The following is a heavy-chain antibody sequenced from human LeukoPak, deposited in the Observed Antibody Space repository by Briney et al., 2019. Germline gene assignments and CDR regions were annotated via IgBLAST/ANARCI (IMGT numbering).Heavy chain of an antibody. V-gene: IGHV1-46*01. J-gene: IGHJ3*02. CDR1: GYTFTSYY. D-gene: IGHD3-9*01. Sequence: ASVKVSCKASGYTFTSYYMHWVRQAPGQGLEWMGIINPSGGSTSYAQKFQGRVTMTRDTSTSTVYMELSSLRSEDTAVYYCAREPLRYFDWLLPAFGAFDIWGQGTMVTVSS. CDR2: INPSGGST. CDR3: AREPLRYFDWLLPAFGAFDI.